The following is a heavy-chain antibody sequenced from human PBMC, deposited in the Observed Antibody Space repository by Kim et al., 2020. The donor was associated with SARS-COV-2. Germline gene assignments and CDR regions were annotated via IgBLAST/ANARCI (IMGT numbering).Heavy chain of an antibody. CDR2: IKSKTDGGTT. CDR1: GFTFSNAW. Sequence: GGSLRLSCAASGFTFSNAWMSWVRQAPGKGLEWVGRIKSKTDGGTTDYAAPVKGRFTISRDDSKNTLYLQMNSLKTEDTAVYYCTTRIAEAEAMDYWGQGTLVTVSS. V-gene: IGHV3-15*01. D-gene: IGHD6-13*01. CDR3: TTRIAEAEAMDY. J-gene: IGHJ4*02.